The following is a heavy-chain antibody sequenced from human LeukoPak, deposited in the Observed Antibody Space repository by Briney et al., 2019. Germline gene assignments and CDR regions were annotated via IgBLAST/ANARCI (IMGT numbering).Heavy chain of an antibody. CDR2: ISSSSSTI. J-gene: IGHJ3*02. V-gene: IGHV3-48*01. D-gene: IGHD3-9*01. CDR3: ARSNDFDWLLTHDAFDI. CDR1: GFTFSSYS. Sequence: PGGSLRLSCAASGFTFSSYSMNWVRQAPGKGLEWVSYISSSSSTIYYADSVKGRFTISRDNAKNSLYLQMNSLRAEDTAVYYCARSNDFDWLLTHDAFDIWGQGTMVTVSS.